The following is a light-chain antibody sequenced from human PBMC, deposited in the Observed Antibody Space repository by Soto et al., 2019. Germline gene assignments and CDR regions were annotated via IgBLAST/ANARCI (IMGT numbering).Light chain of an antibody. V-gene: IGKV3-20*01. CDR1: QSVSSTY. Sequence: EIVLTQSPDTLSLFPGERATLSCRASQSVSSTYLAWYQQKLGQAPMLLIFGASSRATGIPDRFSGSGSGTDFTLTISRLEPENFAVYYCQQYGSSRWTFGQGTKVEIK. CDR3: QQYGSSRWT. J-gene: IGKJ1*01. CDR2: GAS.